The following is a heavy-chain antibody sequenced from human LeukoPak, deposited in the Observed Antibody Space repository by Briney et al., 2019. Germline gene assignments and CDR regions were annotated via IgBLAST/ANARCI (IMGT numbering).Heavy chain of an antibody. Sequence: ASVKVSCKASGYTFTGYYMHWVRQAPGQGLGWMGWINPNSGGTNYAQKFQGRVTMTRDTSISTAYMELSRLRSDDTAVYYCARGLGYSGYDFDYWGQGTLVTVSS. J-gene: IGHJ4*02. D-gene: IGHD5-12*01. CDR3: ARGLGYSGYDFDY. V-gene: IGHV1-2*02. CDR2: INPNSGGT. CDR1: GYTFTGYY.